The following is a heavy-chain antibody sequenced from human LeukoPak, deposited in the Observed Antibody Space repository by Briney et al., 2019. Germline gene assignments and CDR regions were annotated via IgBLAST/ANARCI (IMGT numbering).Heavy chain of an antibody. D-gene: IGHD6-6*01. CDR1: GGTFSSYA. CDR2: IISIFGTA. CDR3: ASTPRQHYWFDP. J-gene: IGHJ5*02. V-gene: IGHV1-69*05. Sequence: GASVKVSCKASGGTFSSYAISWVLQAPGQGLEWMGRIISIFGTANYAQKFQGRVTITTDESTSTAYMELSSLRSEDTAVYYCASTPRQHYWFDPWGQGTLVTVSS.